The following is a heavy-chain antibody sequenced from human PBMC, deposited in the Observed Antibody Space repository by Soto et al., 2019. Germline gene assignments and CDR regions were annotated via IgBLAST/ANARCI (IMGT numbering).Heavy chain of an antibody. CDR1: GGSVSSGTYY. Sequence: QVQLQESGPGLVKPSETLSLTCTVSGGSVSSGTYYWSWIRQPQGKGLDGIGYIYNRGSTNHNPSLTSRVSIAVDTPKSRFSMTVSSVTAADSAIYYCARARSSGTTYSTMGWCDTWGQGTLFTVS. D-gene: IGHD1-26*01. J-gene: IGHJ5*02. V-gene: IGHV4-61*01. CDR3: ARARSSGTTYSTMGWCDT. CDR2: IYNRGST.